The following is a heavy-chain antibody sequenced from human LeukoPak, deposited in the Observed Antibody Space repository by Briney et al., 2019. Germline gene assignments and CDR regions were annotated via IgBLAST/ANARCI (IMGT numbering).Heavy chain of an antibody. J-gene: IGHJ4*02. V-gene: IGHV1-69*13. CDR2: IIPIFGTV. Sequence: SVKVSCKASGGTFSSYAISWVRQAPGQGLEWMGGIIPIFGTVNYAQKFQGRVTITADESTSTAYMELSSLRSEDTAVYYCARDQGSMVRGLYEMNYWGQGTLDTVSS. CDR1: GGTFSSYA. D-gene: IGHD3-10*01. CDR3: ARDQGSMVRGLYEMNY.